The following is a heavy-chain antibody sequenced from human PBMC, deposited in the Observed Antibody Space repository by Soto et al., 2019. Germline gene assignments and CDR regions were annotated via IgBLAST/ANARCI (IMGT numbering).Heavy chain of an antibody. CDR3: ASPYCSSNNCYTTRVKKYYYYGMDV. CDR1: GGSFSGYY. D-gene: IGHD2-2*02. V-gene: IGHV4-34*01. Sequence: SETLSLTCAVYGGSFSGYYWSWIRQPPGKGLEWIGEINHSGSTNYNPSLKSRVTISVDTYKNQFSLKLSSMTAADTAVYYCASPYCSSNNCYTTRVKKYYYYGMDVWGQGTTVTVS. J-gene: IGHJ6*02. CDR2: INHSGST.